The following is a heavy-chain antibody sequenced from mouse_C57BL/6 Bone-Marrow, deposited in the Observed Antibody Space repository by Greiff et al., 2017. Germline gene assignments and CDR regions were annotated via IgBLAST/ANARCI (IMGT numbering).Heavy chain of an antibody. CDR2: IYPGNSDT. CDR3: ARGGHYYGNYFDN. CDR1: GYTFTSYW. J-gene: IGHJ2*01. Sequence: EVQLQQSGTVLARPGASVKMSCKTSGYTFTSYWMHWVKQRPGQGLEWIGAIYPGNSDTSYNQKFKGKAKLTAVTSASTAYMELSSLTNEDSAVFCCARGGHYYGNYFDNWGQGNTLTVSS. V-gene: IGHV1-5*01. D-gene: IGHD1-1*01.